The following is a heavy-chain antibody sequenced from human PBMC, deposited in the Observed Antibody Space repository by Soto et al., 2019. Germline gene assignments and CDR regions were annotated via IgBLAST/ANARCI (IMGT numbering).Heavy chain of an antibody. J-gene: IGHJ4*02. Sequence: QVQLQESGPGLVKPSQTLSLTCTVSGGSISSGDYYWSWIRQPPGKGLEWIGYIYYSGSTYYNPSLKSRVTISGDTSKNQFSLKLSSVTAADTAVYYCARVVVADYGDYGSMGDWGQGTLVTVSS. D-gene: IGHD4-17*01. CDR3: ARVVVADYGDYGSMGD. CDR2: IYYSGST. CDR1: GGSISSGDYY. V-gene: IGHV4-30-4*01.